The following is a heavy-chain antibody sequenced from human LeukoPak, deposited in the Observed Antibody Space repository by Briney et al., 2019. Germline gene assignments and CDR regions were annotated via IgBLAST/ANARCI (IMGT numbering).Heavy chain of an antibody. Sequence: GGSLRLSCAASGFAFADYTMRWVRQAPGKGLEWVSLISWDGGSTYYADSVKRRFTISRDNSKNSLYLQMNSLRTEDTALYYCAKVKRAKSLFYYYYYMDVWGKGTTVTVSS. CDR1: GFAFADYT. J-gene: IGHJ6*03. CDR3: AKVKRAKSLFYYYYYMDV. CDR2: ISWDGGST. V-gene: IGHV3-43*01. D-gene: IGHD6-25*01.